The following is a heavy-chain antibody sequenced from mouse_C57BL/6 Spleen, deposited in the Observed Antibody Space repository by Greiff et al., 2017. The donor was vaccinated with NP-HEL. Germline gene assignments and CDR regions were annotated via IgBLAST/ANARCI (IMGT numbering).Heavy chain of an antibody. CDR2: IRLNSDNYET. Sequence: EVQGVESGGGLVQPGGSMKLSCVASGFTFSNYWMNWVRQSPEKGLEWVAQIRLNSDNYETHYAAYVKGRFTISRDATYSSVYLQMNNLRAVDTGIYSCAAEDYFDSWGQGTTLTVSS. CDR3: AAEDYFDS. CDR1: GFTFSNYW. V-gene: IGHV6-3*01. J-gene: IGHJ2*01.